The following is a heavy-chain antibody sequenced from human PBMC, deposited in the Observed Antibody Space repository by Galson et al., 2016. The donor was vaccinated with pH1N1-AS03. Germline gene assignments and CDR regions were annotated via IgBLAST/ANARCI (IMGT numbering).Heavy chain of an antibody. J-gene: IGHJ6*02. CDR1: GDSISRSPYY. CDR3: AREATSSGQYAEFDYYYGMDV. Sequence: LSLTCIVSGDSISRSPYYWGWIRQPPGKGLEWIGTVYWLGATYYSPSLKSRVTISIDTSENQFSLRLTSVTAADTAVYYCAREATSSGQYAEFDYYYGMDVWGQGTTVTVAS. V-gene: IGHV4-39*07. CDR2: VYWLGAT. D-gene: IGHD6-19*01.